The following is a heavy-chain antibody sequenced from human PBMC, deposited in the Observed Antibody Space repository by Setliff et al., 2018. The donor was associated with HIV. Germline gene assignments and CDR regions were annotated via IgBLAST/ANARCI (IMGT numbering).Heavy chain of an antibody. CDR2: MLYDGSDR. J-gene: IGHJ4*02. Sequence: GGSLRLSCAASGFTFSNYGMHWVRQAPGKGLEWVAVMLYDGSDRKYADSVKGRFTISRDNSKRTLYLQMDSLRPEDTAVYYCARDRESSGYLDHWGQGSLVTVSS. CDR3: ARDRESSGYLDH. D-gene: IGHD3-3*01. CDR1: GFTFSNYG. V-gene: IGHV3-30*03.